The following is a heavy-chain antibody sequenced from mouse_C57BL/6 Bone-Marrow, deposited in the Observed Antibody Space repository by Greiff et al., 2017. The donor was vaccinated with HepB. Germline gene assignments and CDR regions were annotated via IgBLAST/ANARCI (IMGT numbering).Heavy chain of an antibody. Sequence: QVQLKESGPGLVQPSQSLSITCPVSGFSLTSYGVHWVRQSPGKGLEWLGVIWSGGSTDYNAAFISRLSISKDNSKSQVFFKMNSLQADDTAIYYCARTRERYFEFWGTGTTVTVSS. CDR1: GFSLTSYG. CDR2: IWSGGST. CDR3: ARTRERYFEF. J-gene: IGHJ1*03. V-gene: IGHV2-2*01.